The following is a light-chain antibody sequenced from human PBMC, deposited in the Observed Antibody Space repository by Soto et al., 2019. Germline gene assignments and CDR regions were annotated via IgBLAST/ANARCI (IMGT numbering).Light chain of an antibody. CDR1: NSDVGGHNY. CDR3: GSYTSANTLI. J-gene: IGLJ2*01. CDR2: EVT. V-gene: IGLV2-14*01. Sequence: QSALTQPASVSGSPGQSITISCAGSNSDVGGHNYVSWYQQHPGKAPKLLIYEVTSRPSGVSNRFSGSKSGNTASLTISGLQAEDEAAYFCGSYTSANTLIFGGGTKLTVL.